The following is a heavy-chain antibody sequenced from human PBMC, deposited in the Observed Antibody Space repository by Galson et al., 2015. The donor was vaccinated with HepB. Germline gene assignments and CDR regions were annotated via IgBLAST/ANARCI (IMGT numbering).Heavy chain of an antibody. CDR1: GISFSSYT. J-gene: IGHJ3*01. CDR2: ISYSSTYI. CDR3: AREVEAFDF. Sequence: SLRLSCAASGISFSSYTMNWVRQAPGKGLEWVSSISYSSTYIYYAYSMKGRFTISRDNAKNSLYLQMNSLRAEDTAVYYCAREVEAFDFWGQGTWVTVSS. V-gene: IGHV3-21*01.